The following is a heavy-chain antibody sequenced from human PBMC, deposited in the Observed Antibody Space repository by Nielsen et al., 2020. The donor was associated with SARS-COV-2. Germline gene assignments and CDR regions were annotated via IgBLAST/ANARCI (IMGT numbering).Heavy chain of an antibody. Sequence: GESLKISCAASGFIFGSYTMTYFCQAPGKGLEWVSSISSTSSYIYYADSVKGRFTISRDNAESSLYLQMNSLRAEDTAVYYCAREQRDYSDHIKWFDSWGQGTLVTVSS. J-gene: IGHJ5*01. CDR3: AREQRDYSDHIKWFDS. CDR1: GFIFGSYT. D-gene: IGHD3-22*01. V-gene: IGHV3-21*01. CDR2: ISSTSSYI.